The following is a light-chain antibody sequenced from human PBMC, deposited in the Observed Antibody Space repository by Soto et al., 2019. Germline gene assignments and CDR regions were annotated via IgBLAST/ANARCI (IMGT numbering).Light chain of an antibody. CDR2: RAS. CDR1: QSVSSN. V-gene: IGKV3D-15*01. Sequence: EIVMTQSPATLSVSQGERATLSCRASQSVSSNLAWYQQKPGQAPRLLIYRASSRATGIPDRFSGSGSGTDFTLTISRLEPEDFAVYYCQQYDNLWGAFGHGTKVDIK. CDR3: QQYDNLWGA. J-gene: IGKJ3*01.